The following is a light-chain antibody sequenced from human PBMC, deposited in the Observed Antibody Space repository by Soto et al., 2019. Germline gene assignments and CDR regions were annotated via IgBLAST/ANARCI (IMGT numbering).Light chain of an antibody. J-gene: IGKJ1*01. CDR2: ETS. CDR3: QQSRT. Sequence: DIQMTQSPSTLSASVGDRVTITCRASQSLSTWLAWYQQKPGKAPNLLISETSILESGVPSRFSGSGSGTEFTLTISSLQPDDFATYYCQQSRTFGQGTKVEIK. CDR1: QSLSTW. V-gene: IGKV1-5*03.